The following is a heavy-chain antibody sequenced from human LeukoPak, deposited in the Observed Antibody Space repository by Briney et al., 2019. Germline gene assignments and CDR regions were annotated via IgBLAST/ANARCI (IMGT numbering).Heavy chain of an antibody. V-gene: IGHV3-33*01. D-gene: IGHD3-22*01. CDR1: GFTFSSYG. Sequence: GGSLRLSCAASGFTFSSYGMHWVRQAPGKGLEWEAVIWYDGSNKYYADSVKGRFTISRDNSKNTLYLQMNSLRAEDTAVYYCARGFYYYDSSGYVSYLRFDDYWGQGTLVTVSS. J-gene: IGHJ4*02. CDR3: ARGFYYYDSSGYVSYLRFDDY. CDR2: IWYDGSNK.